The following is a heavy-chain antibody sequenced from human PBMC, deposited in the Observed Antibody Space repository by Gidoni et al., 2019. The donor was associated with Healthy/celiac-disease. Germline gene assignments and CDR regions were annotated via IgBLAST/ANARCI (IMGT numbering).Heavy chain of an antibody. J-gene: IGHJ4*02. Sequence: QVQLVQSGAEVKKPGSSVKVSCKASGGTFSSYAISWVRQAPGQGLEWMGGIIPIFGTANYAQKFQGRVTITADESTSTAYMELSSLRSEDTAVYYCARDHYYDSSGYYPGGYFDYWGQGTLVTVSS. D-gene: IGHD3-22*01. CDR1: GGTFSSYA. CDR2: IIPIFGTA. CDR3: ARDHYYDSSGYYPGGYFDY. V-gene: IGHV1-69*01.